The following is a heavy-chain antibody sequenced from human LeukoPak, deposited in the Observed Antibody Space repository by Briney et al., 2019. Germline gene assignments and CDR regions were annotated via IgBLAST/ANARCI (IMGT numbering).Heavy chain of an antibody. CDR1: GFTFTSLE. D-gene: IGHD3-10*01. CDR3: AGALTMGYYFGY. V-gene: IGHV3-48*03. Sequence: GGSLRLSCAASGFTFTSLEMAWDRQAPGKGLEWLSYISGHGNAVFYADSVKGRFTISRDNAKNSVYLQMNGLRAEDTAIYFCAGALTMGYYFGYWGQGTLVTVSS. J-gene: IGHJ4*02. CDR2: ISGHGNAV.